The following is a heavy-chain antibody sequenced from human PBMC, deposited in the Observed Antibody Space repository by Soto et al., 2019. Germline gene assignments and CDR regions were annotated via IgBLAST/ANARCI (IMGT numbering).Heavy chain of an antibody. CDR3: AHRVLRTVFGLVTTTAIYFDF. J-gene: IGHJ4*02. Sequence: QITLNESGPTVVRPTETLTLTCRFSGFSLTTSGVGVGWIRQSPGNAPEWLALIYWDDDKRYSASLKSRLTNTKDTSKNQVVLTVSDLDPTDTATYYCAHRVLRTVFGLVTTTAIYFDFWGQGTPVAVSS. CDR2: IYWDDDK. CDR1: GFSLTTSGVG. V-gene: IGHV2-5*02. D-gene: IGHD3-3*01.